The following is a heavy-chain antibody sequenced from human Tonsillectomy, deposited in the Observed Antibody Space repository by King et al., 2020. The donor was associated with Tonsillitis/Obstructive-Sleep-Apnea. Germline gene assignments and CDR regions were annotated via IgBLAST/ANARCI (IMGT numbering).Heavy chain of an antibody. CDR3: ARSRVLYYYYMDV. CDR2: IYYSGST. Sequence: VQLQESGPGLVKHSETLSLTCTVSGGSISSYYWSWIRQPPGKGLEWIGYIYYSGSTNYNPSLKSRVTISVDTSKNQFSLKLSSVTAADTAVYYCARSRVLYYYYMDVWGKGTTVTVSS. J-gene: IGHJ6*03. V-gene: IGHV4-59*08. CDR1: GGSISSYY.